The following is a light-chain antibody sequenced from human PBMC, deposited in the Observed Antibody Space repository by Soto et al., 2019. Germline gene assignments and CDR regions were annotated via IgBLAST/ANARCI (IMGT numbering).Light chain of an antibody. Sequence: QSVLTQPASVSGSPGQSITISCTGTSSDVGGYNYVSWYQQHPGKAPKLIIYEVSNRPSGVSNRFYGSKSGNTASLTISGLQAEEEADYYCNTYTSKSTGVFGTGTKLTVL. CDR2: EVS. CDR3: NTYTSKSTGV. CDR1: SSDVGGYNY. J-gene: IGLJ1*01. V-gene: IGLV2-14*01.